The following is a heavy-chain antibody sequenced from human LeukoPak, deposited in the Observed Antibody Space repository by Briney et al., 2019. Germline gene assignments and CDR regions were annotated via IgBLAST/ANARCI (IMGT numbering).Heavy chain of an antibody. Sequence: ASVKVSCKAYGYTFTSYAMHWVRQAPGQRLEWMGWINAGNGNTKYSQKFQGRVTITRDTSASKAYMELSSLRSEDTAVYYCARAEVVGLRYFDWSRGGNWFDPWGQGTLVTVSS. D-gene: IGHD3-9*01. CDR3: ARAEVVGLRYFDWSRGGNWFDP. CDR2: INAGNGNT. J-gene: IGHJ5*02. CDR1: GYTFTSYA. V-gene: IGHV1-3*01.